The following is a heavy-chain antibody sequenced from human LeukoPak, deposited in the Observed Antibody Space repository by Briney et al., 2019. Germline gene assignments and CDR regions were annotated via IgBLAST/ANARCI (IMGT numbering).Heavy chain of an antibody. D-gene: IGHD3-10*01. CDR2: ISYDGSNK. J-gene: IGHJ4*02. CDR1: GFTFSSYA. V-gene: IGHV3-30-3*01. Sequence: HPGGSLRLSCAASGFTFSSYAMHWVRQAPGKGLEWVAVISYDGSNKYYADSVKGRFTISRDNSKNTLYLQMNSLRAEDTAVYYCARDQIINRVRSGFDYWGQGTLVTVSS. CDR3: ARDQIINRVRSGFDY.